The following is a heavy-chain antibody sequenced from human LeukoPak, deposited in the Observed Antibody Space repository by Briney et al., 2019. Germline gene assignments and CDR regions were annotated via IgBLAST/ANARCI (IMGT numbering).Heavy chain of an antibody. J-gene: IGHJ6*03. D-gene: IGHD1-7*01. V-gene: IGHV3-21*04. CDR3: AKNGRTGTIPPYSTQYYYMDV. Sequence: PGGSLRLSCGASIFTFSTYSMKWVREAPGGGLEWVSSIDSTSTYIYDADSVKGRFTISRDNSKNSLYLQMDSLRAEDTAVYYCAKNGRTGTIPPYSTQYYYMDVWGKGTTVTVSS. CDR1: IFTFSTYS. CDR2: IDSTSTYI.